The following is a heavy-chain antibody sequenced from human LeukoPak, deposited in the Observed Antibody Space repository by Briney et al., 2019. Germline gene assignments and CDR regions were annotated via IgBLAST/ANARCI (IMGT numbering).Heavy chain of an antibody. CDR3: ARPGIVGAPGYFDY. J-gene: IGHJ4*02. Sequence: SETLSLTCTVSGGSISSSSYYWGWIRQPPGKGLEWIGSIYYSGSTYYNPSLKSRVTISVDTSKNQFSLKQSSVTAADTAVYYCARPGIVGAPGYFDYWGQGTLVTVSS. CDR2: IYYSGST. D-gene: IGHD1-26*01. CDR1: GGSISSSSYY. V-gene: IGHV4-39*01.